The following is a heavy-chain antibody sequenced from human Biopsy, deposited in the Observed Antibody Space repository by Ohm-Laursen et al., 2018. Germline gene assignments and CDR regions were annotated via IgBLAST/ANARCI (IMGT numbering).Heavy chain of an antibody. Sequence: SLRLSCAASGFSVSSYDMNWVRQAPGKGLEWISYISETSSHIYDADSVRGRFTVARDIAKNSLYPQLNSPRVEDTAVYYCARDSSRRAREGGMDVWGQGTTVTVSS. CDR1: GFSVSSYD. V-gene: IGHV3-21*01. D-gene: IGHD6-6*01. CDR3: ARDSSRRAREGGMDV. CDR2: ISETSSHI. J-gene: IGHJ6*02.